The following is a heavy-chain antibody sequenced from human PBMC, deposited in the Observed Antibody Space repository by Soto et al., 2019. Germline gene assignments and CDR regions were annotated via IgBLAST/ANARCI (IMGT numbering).Heavy chain of an antibody. Sequence: PGGSLRLSCAASGFTFSTYAMSWVRQAPGKGLEWVSAISGSGGSTYYADSVKGRFTISRDNSKNTLYLQMNSLRAEDTAVYYCASRRVVVAATGDYWGQGTLVTVSS. CDR2: ISGSGGST. CDR3: ASRRVVVAATGDY. V-gene: IGHV3-23*01. CDR1: GFTFSTYA. J-gene: IGHJ4*02. D-gene: IGHD2-15*01.